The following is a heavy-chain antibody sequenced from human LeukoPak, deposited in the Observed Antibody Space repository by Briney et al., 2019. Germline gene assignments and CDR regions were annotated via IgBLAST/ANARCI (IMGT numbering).Heavy chain of an antibody. D-gene: IGHD4-23*01. J-gene: IGHJ4*02. CDR2: IYHSGST. CDR1: GYSIISPFY. CDR3: ARVSDDEYGGNSGANYFES. V-gene: IGHV4-38-2*02. Sequence: SETLSVTCTVSGYSIISPFYWGWIRQSPGKGLEWFGNIYHSGSTYSNPSLRSRVTISVDTSKNQFSLNLNSVTAADTAVYYCARVSDDEYGGNSGANYFESWGQGTLVTVSS.